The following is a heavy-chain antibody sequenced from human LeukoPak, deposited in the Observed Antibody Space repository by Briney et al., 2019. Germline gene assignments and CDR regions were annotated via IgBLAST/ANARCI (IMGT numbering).Heavy chain of an antibody. CDR1: GDPINSYY. Sequence: SETLSLTCTVSGDPINSYYWSWIRQPPGKGLEWIGYIYYSGSTNYNPSLKSRVTISVDTSKNQFSLKLSSVTAADTAVYYCARHIVGYSYGYAFDIWGQGTMVTVSS. V-gene: IGHV4-59*08. D-gene: IGHD5-18*01. J-gene: IGHJ3*02. CDR2: IYYSGST. CDR3: ARHIVGYSYGYAFDI.